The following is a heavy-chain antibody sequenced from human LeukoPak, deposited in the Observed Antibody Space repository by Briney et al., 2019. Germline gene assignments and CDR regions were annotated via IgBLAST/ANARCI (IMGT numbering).Heavy chain of an antibody. CDR2: IRNDGSSE. J-gene: IGHJ2*01. CDR3: ARGTEDIVVVPAPWYFDL. Sequence: GGSLRLSCAASGFTFSSYGMHWVRQAPGKGLEWVAFIRNDGSSEFYKDSVKGRFTISRDNSKNSLYLQMNSLRAEDTAVYYCARGTEDIVVVPAPWYFDLWGRGTLVTVSS. V-gene: IGHV3-30*02. D-gene: IGHD2-2*01. CDR1: GFTFSSYG.